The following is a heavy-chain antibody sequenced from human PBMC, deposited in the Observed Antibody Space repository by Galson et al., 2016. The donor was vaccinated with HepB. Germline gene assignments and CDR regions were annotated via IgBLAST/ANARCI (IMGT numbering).Heavy chain of an antibody. CDR1: GGSIRSNTLY. D-gene: IGHD3-3*01. CDR3: MSRSINYGFWSGSHVPDY. CDR2: VSYSGRA. J-gene: IGHJ4*02. Sequence: ETLSLTCTVSGGSIRSNTLYWGWIRQPPGKGLEWIGSVSYSGRALYKPSLKSRGTISVDTSKNQFSLQLRSLTAADAAVFYCMSRSINYGFWSGSHVPDYWGQGTLVTVSS. V-gene: IGHV4-39*01.